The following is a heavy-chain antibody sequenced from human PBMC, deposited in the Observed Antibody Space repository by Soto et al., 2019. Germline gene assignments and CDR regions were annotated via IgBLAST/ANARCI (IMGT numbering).Heavy chain of an antibody. V-gene: IGHV4-34*01. D-gene: IGHD6-19*01. CDR3: ARVSQWLNRNFDY. Sequence: PSETLSLTCAVYGGSFSGYYWSWIRQPPGKGLEWIGEINHSGSTNYNPSLKSRVTISVDTSKNQFSLKLSSVTAADTAVYYCARVSQWLNRNFDYWGQGTLVTVSS. CDR2: INHSGST. CDR1: GGSFSGYY. J-gene: IGHJ4*02.